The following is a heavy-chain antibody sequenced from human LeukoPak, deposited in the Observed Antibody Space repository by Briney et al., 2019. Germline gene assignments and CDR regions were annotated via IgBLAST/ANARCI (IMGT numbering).Heavy chain of an antibody. CDR2: ISSSSSYI. J-gene: IGHJ4*02. CDR3: FYSNYVFFDY. V-gene: IGHV3-21*04. CDR1: GFTFSSYS. Sequence: SGGSLRLSCAASGFTFSSYSMNWVRQAPGKGLEWVSSISSSSSYIYYADSVKGRFTIPRDNAKNTLYLQMNSLRAEDTAVYYCFYSNYVFFDYWGQGTLVTVSS. D-gene: IGHD4-11*01.